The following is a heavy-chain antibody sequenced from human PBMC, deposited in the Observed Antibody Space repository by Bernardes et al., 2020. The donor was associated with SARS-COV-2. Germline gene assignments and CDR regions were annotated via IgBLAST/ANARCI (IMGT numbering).Heavy chain of an antibody. J-gene: IGHJ4*02. CDR3: VVMAGY. CDR2: MYYNGRS. V-gene: IGHV4-39*01. CDR1: GGPVDTTNSY. D-gene: IGHD6-6*01. Sequence: SETLSLTCTVSGGPVDTTNSYRGWVRQPPGKGLEWIGSMYYNGRSFYNPSLKSRVTISVDTSQNQFSLKLYSVTAADTAIYYCVVMAGYFGQGTLVTVSS.